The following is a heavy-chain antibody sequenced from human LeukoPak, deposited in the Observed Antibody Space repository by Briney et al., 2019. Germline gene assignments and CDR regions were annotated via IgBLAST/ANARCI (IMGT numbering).Heavy chain of an antibody. D-gene: IGHD3-22*01. CDR2: IKQDGSEK. CDR1: GFTFSSYW. V-gene: IGHV3-7*01. J-gene: IGHJ4*02. Sequence: GGSLRLSCAASGFTFSSYWMSWVRQAPGKGLEWVANIKQDGSEKYYVDSVKGRFTISRDNAKNSLYLQMNSLRAEDTAVYYCTRHLNYSDSSGSPGYWGQGTLVTVSS. CDR3: TRHLNYSDSSGSPGY.